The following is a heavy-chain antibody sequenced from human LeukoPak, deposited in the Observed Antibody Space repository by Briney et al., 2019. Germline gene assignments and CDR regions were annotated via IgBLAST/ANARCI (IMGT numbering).Heavy chain of an antibody. Sequence: SETLSLTCTVSGGSISSGTYYWGWIRQPPGKGLEWIGSIYYSGRTYYNPSLKSRVTISVDTSKSQFSLKLSSVTAADTAVYYCARHNKAFDIWGQGTMVTVSS. CDR1: GGSISSGTYY. D-gene: IGHD2/OR15-2a*01. CDR2: IYYSGRT. J-gene: IGHJ3*02. V-gene: IGHV4-39*01. CDR3: ARHNKAFDI.